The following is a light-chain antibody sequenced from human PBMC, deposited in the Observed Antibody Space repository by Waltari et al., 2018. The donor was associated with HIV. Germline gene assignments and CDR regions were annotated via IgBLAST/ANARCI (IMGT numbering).Light chain of an antibody. V-gene: IGLV1-51*02. CDR3: GTWDGSLHAGLFV. CDR1: NSNIGNNY. J-gene: IGLJ1*01. CDR2: ESH. Sequence: QSVLTQPPSVSAAPGQMVTISCSGSNSNIGNNYVSWYQQFPGTPPKLLIYESHKRPSGIPDRFSGSKSGTSATLAIAGLQTGDEADYYCGTWDGSLHAGLFVFGPGTKVIAL.